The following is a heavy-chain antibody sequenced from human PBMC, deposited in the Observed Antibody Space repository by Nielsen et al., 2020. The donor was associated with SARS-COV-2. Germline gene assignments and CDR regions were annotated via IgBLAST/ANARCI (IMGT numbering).Heavy chain of an antibody. Sequence: ASVKVSCKASGYTFTGYYMHWVRQAPGKGLEWMGGFDPEDGETIYAQKFQGRVTMTEDTSTDTAYMELSSLRSEDTAVYYCTTDPTGGMDVWGQGTTVTVSS. CDR2: FDPEDGET. D-gene: IGHD4-17*01. V-gene: IGHV1-24*01. J-gene: IGHJ6*02. CDR3: TTDPTGGMDV. CDR1: GYTFTGYY.